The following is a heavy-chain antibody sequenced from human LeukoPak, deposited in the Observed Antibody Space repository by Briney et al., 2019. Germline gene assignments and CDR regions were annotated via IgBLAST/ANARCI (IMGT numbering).Heavy chain of an antibody. CDR3: ARGGAFDI. V-gene: IGHV3-30*04. J-gene: IGHJ3*02. CDR2: ISYDGSNK. CDR1: GFTFSSYA. Sequence: GGSLRLSCAASGFTFSSYAMHWVRQAPGKGLEWVAVISYDGSNKYYADSVKGRFTISRDNSKNTLYLQMNSLRAEDTAVYYCARGGAFDIWGQGTMVTVSS.